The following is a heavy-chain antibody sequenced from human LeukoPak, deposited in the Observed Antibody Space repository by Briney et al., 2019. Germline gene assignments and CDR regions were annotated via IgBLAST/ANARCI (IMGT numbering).Heavy chain of an antibody. V-gene: IGHV4-34*01. CDR1: GGSFSGYY. J-gene: IGHJ4*02. CDR2: INHSGST. CDR3: ARAAPVSSYDNGENFDY. Sequence: SETLSLTCAVYGGSFSGYYWSWIRQPPGKGLEWIGEINHSGSTNYNPSLKSRVTISVDTSKNQFSLKLSSVTAADTAVYYCARAAPVSSYDNGENFDYWGQGTLVTVSS. D-gene: IGHD5-12*01.